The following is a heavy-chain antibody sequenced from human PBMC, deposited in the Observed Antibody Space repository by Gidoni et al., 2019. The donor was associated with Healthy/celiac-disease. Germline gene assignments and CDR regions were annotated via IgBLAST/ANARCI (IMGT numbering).Heavy chain of an antibody. Sequence: QLQLQESGPGLVKPSETLSLTCTVSGGSISSSSYYWGWIRQPPGKGLEWIGSIYYSGSTYYNPSLKSRVTISVDTSKNQFSLKLSSVTAADTAVYYCAMPHGSGGSCYSSLACGTAYWYFDLWGRGTLVTVSS. D-gene: IGHD2-15*01. CDR3: AMPHGSGGSCYSSLACGTAYWYFDL. CDR1: GGSISSSSYY. J-gene: IGHJ2*01. CDR2: IYYSGST. V-gene: IGHV4-39*01.